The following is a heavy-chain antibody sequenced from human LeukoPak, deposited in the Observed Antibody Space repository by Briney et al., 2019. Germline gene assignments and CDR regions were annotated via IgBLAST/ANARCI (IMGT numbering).Heavy chain of an antibody. V-gene: IGHV1-18*01. CDR3: ARDSGSGSTKDAFDI. J-gene: IGHJ3*02. Sequence: GASVKVPCKASGYTFTSYDINWVRQAPGQGLEWMGWISAYNGNTNYAQKLQGRVTMTTDTSTSTAYMELRSLRSDDTAVYYCARDSGSGSTKDAFDIWGQGTMVTVSS. CDR2: ISAYNGNT. D-gene: IGHD3-10*01. CDR1: GYTFTSYD.